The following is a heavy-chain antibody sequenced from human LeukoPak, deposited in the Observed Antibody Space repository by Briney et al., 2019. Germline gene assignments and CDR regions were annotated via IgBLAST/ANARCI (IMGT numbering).Heavy chain of an antibody. CDR2: ISGSGDSA. CDR1: GFTFSSYS. CDR3: ASEYSSSSGLDY. V-gene: IGHV3-23*01. J-gene: IGHJ4*02. D-gene: IGHD6-6*01. Sequence: GGSLRLSCAASGFTFSSYSMSWVRQAPGKGLEWISGISGSGDSAYNADSVKGRFTISRDNSKNTLYLQMNSLRAEDTAVYYCASEYSSSSGLDYWGQGTLVTVSS.